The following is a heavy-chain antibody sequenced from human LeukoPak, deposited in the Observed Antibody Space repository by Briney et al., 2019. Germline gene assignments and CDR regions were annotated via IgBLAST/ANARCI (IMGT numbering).Heavy chain of an antibody. CDR2: IYTTGGP. CDR1: GGSINNYY. V-gene: IGHV4-4*07. CDR3: TRESKIYDSDGYYHDS. Sequence: SETLSLTCTVSGGSINNYYWSRIRKTAGKGLEWVGRIYTTGGPDYNPSLEGQVSISVDTSKNQFSLNLRSVTAADTAVYYCTRESKIYDSDGYYHDSWGRGTLITVSS. D-gene: IGHD3-22*01. J-gene: IGHJ4*02.